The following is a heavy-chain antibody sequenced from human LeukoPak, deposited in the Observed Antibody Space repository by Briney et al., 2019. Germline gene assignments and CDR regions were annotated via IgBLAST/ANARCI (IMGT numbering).Heavy chain of an antibody. J-gene: IGHJ3*02. V-gene: IGHV1-69*05. CDR3: ARDEVFRKSQPYAFDI. CDR2: IIPIFGTA. Sequence: ASVKVSCKASGYTFTSYGISWVRQAPGQGLEWMGRIIPIFGTANYAQKFQGRVTITTDESTSTAYMELSSLRSEDTAVYYCARDEVFRKSQPYAFDIWGQGTMVTVSS. CDR1: GYTFTSYG. D-gene: IGHD3-10*01.